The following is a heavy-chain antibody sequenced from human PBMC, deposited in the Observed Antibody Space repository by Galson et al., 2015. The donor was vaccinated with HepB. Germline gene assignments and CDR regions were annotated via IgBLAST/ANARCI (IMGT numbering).Heavy chain of an antibody. CDR3: ARVAGRAGEVQYYFDY. V-gene: IGHV3-48*02. CDR1: EFTFSSYS. J-gene: IGHJ4*02. CDR2: ISSSSSTI. Sequence: SLRLSCAASEFTFSSYSMNWVRQAPGKGLEWVSYISSSSSTIYYADSVKGRFTISRDNAKNSLYLQMNSLRDEDTAVYYCARVAGRAGEVQYYFDYWGQGTLVTVSS. D-gene: IGHD6-13*01.